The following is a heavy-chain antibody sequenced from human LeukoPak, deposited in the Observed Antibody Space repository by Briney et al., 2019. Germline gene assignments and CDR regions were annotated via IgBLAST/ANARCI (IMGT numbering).Heavy chain of an antibody. J-gene: IGHJ3*02. D-gene: IGHD1-26*01. CDR3: ATYSGPGAFDI. CDR2: ITSSSNYI. CDR1: GFTFSTYT. Sequence: GGSLGLSCAASGFTFSTYTMNWVRQAPGKGLEWVSSITSSSNYIYYADSVKGRFTISRDNAKNSLYLQMNSLRAEDTAVYYCATYSGPGAFDIWGQGAMVTVSS. V-gene: IGHV3-21*01.